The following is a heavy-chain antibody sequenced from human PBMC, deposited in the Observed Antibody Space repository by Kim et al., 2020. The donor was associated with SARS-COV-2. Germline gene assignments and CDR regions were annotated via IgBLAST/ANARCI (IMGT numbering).Heavy chain of an antibody. V-gene: IGHV4-59*01. CDR1: GGSISSYY. J-gene: IGHJ5*02. Sequence: SETLSLTCTVSGGSISSYYWSWIRQPPGKGLEWIGYIYYSGSTNYNPSLKSRVTISVDTSKNQFSLKLSSVTAADTAVYYCACLGNDFWSGCNWFDPWGQGTLVTVSS. D-gene: IGHD3-3*01. CDR2: IYYSGST. CDR3: ACLGNDFWSGCNWFDP.